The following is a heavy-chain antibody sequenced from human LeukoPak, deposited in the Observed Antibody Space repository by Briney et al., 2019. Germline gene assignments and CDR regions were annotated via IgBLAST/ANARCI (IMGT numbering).Heavy chain of an antibody. CDR3: ARGPPPGATAYGVVDS. CDR1: GGSISSISSNNYH. Sequence: SETLSLTCIVSGGSISSISSNNYHWGWIRQPPGKGLEWIGSIYYSGSTYYNPSLKSRVTISVDTSKNQFSLKLSSVTAADTAVYYCARGPPPGATAYGVVDSWGQGTLVTVSS. V-gene: IGHV4-39*01. CDR2: IYYSGST. D-gene: IGHD3-16*01. J-gene: IGHJ5*01.